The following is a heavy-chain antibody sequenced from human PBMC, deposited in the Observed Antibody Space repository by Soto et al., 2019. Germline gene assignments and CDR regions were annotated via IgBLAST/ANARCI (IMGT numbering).Heavy chain of an antibody. Sequence: QVQLQESGPGLVKPSQTLSLTCTVSGGSISSGGYYWSWIRQHPGKGLEWIGYIYYSGSTYYTPSLTSRVTISVDTSKNQFALKLSSVTAADTAVYYCARSSTSANYFDYWVQGTLVTVSS. J-gene: IGHJ4*02. V-gene: IGHV4-31*03. D-gene: IGHD2-2*01. CDR3: ARSSTSANYFDY. CDR1: GGSISSGGYY. CDR2: IYYSGST.